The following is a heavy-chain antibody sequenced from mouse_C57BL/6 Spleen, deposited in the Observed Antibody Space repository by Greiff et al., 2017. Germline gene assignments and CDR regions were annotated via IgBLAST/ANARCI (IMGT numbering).Heavy chain of an antibody. J-gene: IGHJ1*03. D-gene: IGHD2-1*01. Sequence: EVMLVESGAELVRPGASVKLSCTASGFNIKDDYMHWVKQRPEQGLEWIGWIDPENGDTEYASKFQGKATITADTSSNTAYLQLSSLTSEDTAVYYCTTGGYGNWYFDVWGTGTTVTVSS. CDR1: GFNIKDDY. CDR2: IDPENGDT. CDR3: TTGGYGNWYFDV. V-gene: IGHV14-4*01.